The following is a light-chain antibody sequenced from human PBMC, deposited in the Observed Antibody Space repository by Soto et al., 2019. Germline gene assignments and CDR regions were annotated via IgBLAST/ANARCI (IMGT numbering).Light chain of an antibody. J-gene: IGKJ1*01. CDR2: KAS. CDR1: QSIITW. CDR3: QQYNSYWRT. Sequence: EIQMTQSPSTLAASVGDIVTITCRASQSIITWLAWYQQKPGKAPKVLIYKASSLESGVPPRFSGGGSGTEFTLTISSLQPDDFATYYCQQYNSYWRTFGQGTKVDIK. V-gene: IGKV1-5*03.